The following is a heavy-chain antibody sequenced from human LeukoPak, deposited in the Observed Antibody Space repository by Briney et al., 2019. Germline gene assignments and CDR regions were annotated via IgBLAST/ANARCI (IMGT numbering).Heavy chain of an antibody. D-gene: IGHD2-2*01. CDR3: ARDYEKLIVVVPAASFDY. CDR1: GFTFSSYW. J-gene: IGHJ4*02. Sequence: PGGSLRLSCAASGFTFSSYWMHWVRQAPGKGLVWVSRINSDGSSTTYADSVKGRFTVSRDNAKNTLYLQMNSLRAEDTALYYCARDYEKLIVVVPAASFDYWGQGTLVTVSS. V-gene: IGHV3-74*01. CDR2: INSDGSST.